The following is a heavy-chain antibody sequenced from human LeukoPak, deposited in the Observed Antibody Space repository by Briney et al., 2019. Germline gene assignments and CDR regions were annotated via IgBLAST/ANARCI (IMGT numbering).Heavy chain of an antibody. J-gene: IGHJ6*03. Sequence: PGGSLRLSCAASGFTFSSYSMNWVRQAPGKGLVWVSYISSSSDTIYYADSVKGRFTISRDNAKNSLYLQVNSLRAEDTAVYYCARGQKSVGRVLAGTTIYNYYYYMDVWGKGTTVTVSS. CDR1: GFTFSSYS. CDR3: ARGQKSVGRVLAGTTIYNYYYYMDV. V-gene: IGHV3-48*01. CDR2: ISSSSDTI. D-gene: IGHD6-19*01.